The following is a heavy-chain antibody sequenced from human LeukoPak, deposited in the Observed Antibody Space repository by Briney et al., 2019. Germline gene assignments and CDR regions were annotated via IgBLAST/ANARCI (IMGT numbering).Heavy chain of an antibody. Sequence: PGGSLRLSCAASGFTFNLNRIHWVRQVPGKGLEWISWIETDGSTSGYLRSVKGRFTISRDNAKNSLYLQMNSLRAEDTAVYYCARDSSSTKAPFDYWGQGTLVTVSS. D-gene: IGHD6-13*01. V-gene: IGHV3-74*01. CDR2: IETDGSTS. CDR3: ARDSSSTKAPFDY. CDR1: GFTFNLNR. J-gene: IGHJ4*02.